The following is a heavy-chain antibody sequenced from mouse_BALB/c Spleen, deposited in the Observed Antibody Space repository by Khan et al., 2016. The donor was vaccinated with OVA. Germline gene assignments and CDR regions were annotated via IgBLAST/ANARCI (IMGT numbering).Heavy chain of an antibody. J-gene: IGHJ3*01. CDR3: TGEGVGGSSFAY. CDR2: IYPSDSYT. V-gene: IGHV1-69*02. CDR1: GYTFTNYW. D-gene: IGHD1-1*02. Sequence: QVQLQQPGTELVRPGASVKLSCKASGYTFTNYWINWVRQRPGQGLEWIGNIYPSDSYTNYNQKFKDKATLTVDKSSSTAYLQLSSPTSEDSAVYYGTGEGVGGSSFAYWGQGTLVTVSA.